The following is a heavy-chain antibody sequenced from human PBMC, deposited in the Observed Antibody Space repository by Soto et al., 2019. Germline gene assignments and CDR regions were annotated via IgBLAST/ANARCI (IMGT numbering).Heavy chain of an antibody. Sequence: QVQPQQWGAGLLKPSETLSLTCAVYGGSFSGYYWSWIRQPPGKGLEWIGEINHSGSTNYNPSLKSRVTISVDTSKNQFSLKLSSVTAADTAVYYCARGGLRWGFNWFDPWGQGTLVTVSS. J-gene: IGHJ5*02. CDR1: GGSFSGYY. D-gene: IGHD4-17*01. V-gene: IGHV4-34*01. CDR3: ARGGLRWGFNWFDP. CDR2: INHSGST.